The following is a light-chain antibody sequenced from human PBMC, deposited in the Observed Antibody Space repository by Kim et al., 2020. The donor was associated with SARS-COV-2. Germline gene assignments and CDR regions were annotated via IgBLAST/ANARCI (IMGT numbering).Light chain of an antibody. J-gene: IGKJ2*01. V-gene: IGKV1-5*01. Sequence: SASVGDSVTITCRASQSITSRLAWYQQKPGKAPKLLIYDASSLESGVPSRFSGGGSGTEFSLTISSLQPDDFATYYCQQYASYSYTFGQGTKLEI. CDR3: QQYASYSYT. CDR1: QSITSR. CDR2: DAS.